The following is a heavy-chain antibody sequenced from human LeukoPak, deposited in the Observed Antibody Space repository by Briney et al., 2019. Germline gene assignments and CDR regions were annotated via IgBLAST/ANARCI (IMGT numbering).Heavy chain of an antibody. CDR1: GFTFXSYA. D-gene: IGHD2-21*01. CDR2: ISGSGGST. J-gene: IGHJ4*02. Sequence: XXCAXSGFTFXSYAMSWVRQAPGKGLEWVSAISGSGGSTYYADSVKGRFTISRDNSKNTLYLQMNSLRAEDTAVYYCAKDLRGGDSLWGQGTLVTVSS. V-gene: IGHV3-23*01. CDR3: AKDLRGGDSL.